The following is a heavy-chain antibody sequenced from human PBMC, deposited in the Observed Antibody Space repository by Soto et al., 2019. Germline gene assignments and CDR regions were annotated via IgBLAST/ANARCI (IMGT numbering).Heavy chain of an antibody. CDR3: ARVETPYDFWSGYCDH. CDR2: ISAYNGNT. D-gene: IGHD3-3*01. V-gene: IGHV1-18*01. CDR1: GYTFTSYG. J-gene: IGHJ5*02. Sequence: ASVKVSCKAPGYTFTSYGICWVRQYHGQGLEWMGWISAYNGNTNYAQKLQGRVTMTTDTSTSTAYMELRSLRSDDTAVYYCARVETPYDFWSGYCDHWGQGTLVTVSS.